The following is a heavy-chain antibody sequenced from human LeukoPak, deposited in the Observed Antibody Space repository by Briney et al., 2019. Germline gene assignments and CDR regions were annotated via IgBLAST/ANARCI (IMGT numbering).Heavy chain of an antibody. CDR2: MNPNSGNT. CDR3: ACYDFWSGSRKPFDY. Sequence: ASVKVSCKASVYTFTSYDINWVRPATGQGLEWRGWMNPNSGNTGYAQKFQGRVTMTRNTSISTAYMELSSLRSEDTAVYYCACYDFWSGSRKPFDYWGQGTLVTVSS. J-gene: IGHJ4*02. D-gene: IGHD3-3*01. V-gene: IGHV1-8*01. CDR1: VYTFTSYD.